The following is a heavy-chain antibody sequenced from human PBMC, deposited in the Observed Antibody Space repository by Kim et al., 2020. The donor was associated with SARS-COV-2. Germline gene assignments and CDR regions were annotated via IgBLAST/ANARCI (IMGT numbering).Heavy chain of an antibody. CDR3: AADVPSAGKGEFDY. D-gene: IGHD6-13*01. CDR2: VKTRREGERT. V-gene: IGHV3-15*05. CDR1: GFSFGYAW. Sequence: GGSLRLSCAASGFSFGYAWMNWVRQAPGKGLEWIGYVKTRREGERTEYAASLNDRVIISRDDSKNMVSLQMNSLQVEDTGLYYCAADVPSAGKGEFDYWGQGTLVTVSS. J-gene: IGHJ4*02.